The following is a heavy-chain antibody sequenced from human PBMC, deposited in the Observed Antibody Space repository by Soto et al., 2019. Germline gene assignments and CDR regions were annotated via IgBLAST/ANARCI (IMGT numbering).Heavy chain of an antibody. V-gene: IGHV3-23*01. CDR1: GFTFSSYA. CDR3: ANQWYSRGWGTFDY. D-gene: IGHD6-19*01. J-gene: IGHJ4*02. Sequence: EVQLLESGGGLVQSGGSLRLSCAASGFTFSSYAMSWVRQAPGKGLEWVAVISGSGGSTYYADSVKGRFTISRDNSKNTLYLQMNSLRAEDTAVYYCANQWYSRGWGTFDYWGLGTLVTVSS. CDR2: ISGSGGST.